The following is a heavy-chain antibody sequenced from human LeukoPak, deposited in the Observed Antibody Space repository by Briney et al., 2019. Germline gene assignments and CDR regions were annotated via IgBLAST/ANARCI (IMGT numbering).Heavy chain of an antibody. CDR1: GYTFTGYY. D-gene: IGHD3-16*01. CDR2: INPNSGGT. Sequence: ASVKVSCKASGYTFTGYYMHWVRQAPGQGLEWTGWINPNSGGTNYAQKFQGWVTMTRDTSISTAYMELSRLRSDDTAVYYCAREYMGVWFDPWGQGTLVTVSS. CDR3: AREYMGVWFDP. J-gene: IGHJ5*02. V-gene: IGHV1-2*04.